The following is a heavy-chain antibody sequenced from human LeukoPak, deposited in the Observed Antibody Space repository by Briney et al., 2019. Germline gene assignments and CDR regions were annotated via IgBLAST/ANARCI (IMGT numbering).Heavy chain of an antibody. CDR1: GGSISSYY. CDR3: ARRTLAISGSYWD. V-gene: IGHV4-59*01. J-gene: IGHJ4*02. D-gene: IGHD1-26*01. CDR2: IYYSGST. Sequence: SETPSLTCTVSGGSISSYYWSWIRQPPGKGLEWIGYIYYSGSTNYNPSLKSRVTISVDTSKNQFSLKLSSVTAADTAVYYCARRTLAISGSYWDWGQGTLVTVSS.